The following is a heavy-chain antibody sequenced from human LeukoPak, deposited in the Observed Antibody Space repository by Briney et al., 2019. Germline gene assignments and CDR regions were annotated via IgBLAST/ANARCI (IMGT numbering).Heavy chain of an antibody. CDR3: VRDHGSGSYFSHCDY. Sequence: GGSLRLSCAASEFTFSSSGMHWVRQAPDKGLEWVALIWYDGSNKYYADSVKGRFTISRDNSKNTLYLQMNSLRAEDTAVYYCVRDHGSGSYFSHCDYWGQGTLVTVSS. J-gene: IGHJ4*02. CDR2: IWYDGSNK. CDR1: EFTFSSSG. V-gene: IGHV3-33*01. D-gene: IGHD3-10*01.